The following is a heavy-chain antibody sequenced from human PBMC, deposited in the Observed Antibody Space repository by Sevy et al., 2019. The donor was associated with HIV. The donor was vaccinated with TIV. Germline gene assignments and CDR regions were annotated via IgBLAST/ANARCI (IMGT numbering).Heavy chain of an antibody. CDR1: GDSVSSNSAA. V-gene: IGHV6-1*01. J-gene: IGHJ4*02. CDR3: ARALGSSSWYGGYYFDY. CDR2: TYYRSKWYN. Sequence: SETLSLTCAISGDSVSSNSAAWNWIRQSPSRGLEWLGRTYYRSKWYNDYAVSVKSRITINPDTSKNQFSRQLNSVTPEDTAVYYCARALGSSSWYGGYYFDYWGQGTLVTVSS. D-gene: IGHD6-13*01.